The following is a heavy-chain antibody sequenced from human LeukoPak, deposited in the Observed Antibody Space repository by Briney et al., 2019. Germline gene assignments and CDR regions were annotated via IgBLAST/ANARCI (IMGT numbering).Heavy chain of an antibody. CDR1: GYSFTNYW. J-gene: IGHJ4*02. Sequence: GESLKISCEGSGYSFTNYWIGWVRQMPGKGLEWMGIIYPGDSDTRYSPSFQGQVTISADKSISTAYLQWSSLKASDTAMYYCARTALLRYFDWLPFDYWGQGTLVTVSS. CDR2: IYPGDSDT. CDR3: ARTALLRYFDWLPFDY. D-gene: IGHD3-9*01. V-gene: IGHV5-51*01.